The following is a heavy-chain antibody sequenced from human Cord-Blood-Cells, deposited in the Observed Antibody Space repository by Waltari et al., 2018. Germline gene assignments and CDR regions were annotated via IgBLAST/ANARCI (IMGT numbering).Heavy chain of an antibody. Sequence: QVQLVQSGAEVKKPGASVKVSCQASGYTFTGYYMHWVRQAPGQGLEWMGWINPNSGGTNYAQKFQGRVTMTRDTSISTAYMELSRLRSDDTAVYYCARPLGYCSSTSCYDAFDIWGQGTMVTVSS. CDR1: GYTFTGYY. J-gene: IGHJ3*02. V-gene: IGHV1-2*02. D-gene: IGHD2-2*01. CDR3: ARPLGYCSSTSCYDAFDI. CDR2: INPNSGGT.